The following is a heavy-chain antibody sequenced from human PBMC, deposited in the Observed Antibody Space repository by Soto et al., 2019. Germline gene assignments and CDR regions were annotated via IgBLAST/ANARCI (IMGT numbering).Heavy chain of an antibody. D-gene: IGHD3-3*01. CDR2: LYHTGTT. J-gene: IGHJ4*02. CDR1: GGSISTSGYY. Sequence: SETLSLTCTVSGGSISTSGYYWGWIRQPPGKGLEWIVSLYHTGTTYYNPSLKSRVTISLDTSKNQFSLELNSVTAADTAVYYCARHKFRFLASFDYWGQGTPVTVSS. CDR3: ARHKFRFLASFDY. V-gene: IGHV4-39*01.